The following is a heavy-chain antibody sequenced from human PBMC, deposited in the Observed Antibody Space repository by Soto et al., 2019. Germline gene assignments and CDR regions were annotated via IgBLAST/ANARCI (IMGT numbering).Heavy chain of an antibody. D-gene: IGHD3-22*01. Sequence: ASVKVSCKASGYTFTSYGISWVRQAPGQGLEWMGWISAYNGNTNYAQKLQGRVTTSRDESKNSAYLQMNSLKNEDTAVYYCVRATYFSDSSGYTRSLDSWGQGTLVTVSS. J-gene: IGHJ4*02. V-gene: IGHV1-18*01. CDR1: GYTFTSYG. CDR3: VRATYFSDSSGYTRSLDS. CDR2: ISAYNGNT.